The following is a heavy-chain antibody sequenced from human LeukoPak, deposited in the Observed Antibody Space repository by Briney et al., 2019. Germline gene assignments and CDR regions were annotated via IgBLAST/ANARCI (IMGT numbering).Heavy chain of an antibody. J-gene: IGHJ6*02. V-gene: IGHV1-46*01. D-gene: IGHD3-9*01. CDR2: INPSGGST. Sequence: ASVKVSCKASGYTFTSYYMHWVRQAPGQGLEWMGIINPSGGSTSYAQKFQGRVTMTRDTSTSTVYMELSSLRSEDTAVYYCASNSLRYFDWLLPNYYYYYGMDVWGQGTTVTVSS. CDR1: GYTFTSYY. CDR3: ASNSLRYFDWLLPNYYYYYGMDV.